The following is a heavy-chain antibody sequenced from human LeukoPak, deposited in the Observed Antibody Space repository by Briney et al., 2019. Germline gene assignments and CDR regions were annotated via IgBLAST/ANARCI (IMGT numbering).Heavy chain of an antibody. J-gene: IGHJ4*02. V-gene: IGHV4-34*01. CDR3: ASSGSYRGY. CDR1: GGSFSGYY. D-gene: IGHD6-19*01. CDR2: INHSGST. Sequence: SETLSLTCAVYGGSFSGYYWSWIRQPPGKGLEWIGEINHSGSTNYNPSLKSRVTISVDTSKNQFSLKLSSVTAADTAVYYCASSGSYRGYWGQGTLVTVSS.